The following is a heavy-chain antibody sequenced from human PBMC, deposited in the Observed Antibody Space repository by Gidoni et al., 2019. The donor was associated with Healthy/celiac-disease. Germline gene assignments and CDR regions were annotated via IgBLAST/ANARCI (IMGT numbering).Heavy chain of an antibody. V-gene: IGHV3-23*01. Sequence: EVQLLESGGGLVQPGGSLRPSCAASGFTFSSYAMSWVRQAPGKGLEWVSAISGSGGSTYYADSVKGRFTISRDNSKNTLYLQMNSLRAEDTAVYYCAKDAGITMIVVVTYFDYWGQGTLVTVSS. CDR2: ISGSGGST. CDR1: GFTFSSYA. D-gene: IGHD3-22*01. CDR3: AKDAGITMIVVVTYFDY. J-gene: IGHJ4*02.